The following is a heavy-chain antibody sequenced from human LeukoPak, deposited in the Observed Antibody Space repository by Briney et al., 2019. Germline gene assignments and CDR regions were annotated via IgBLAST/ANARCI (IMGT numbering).Heavy chain of an antibody. CDR2: ISGSGGST. Sequence: GGSLRLSCAASGFTFSSYAMSWVRQAPGKGLEWVSAISGSGGSTYYADSVKGRFTISRDNSKSTLYLQMNSLRAEDTAVYHCAKDYYGSGSYGPWGQGTLVTVSS. V-gene: IGHV3-23*01. CDR3: AKDYYGSGSYGP. D-gene: IGHD3-10*01. CDR1: GFTFSSYA. J-gene: IGHJ5*02.